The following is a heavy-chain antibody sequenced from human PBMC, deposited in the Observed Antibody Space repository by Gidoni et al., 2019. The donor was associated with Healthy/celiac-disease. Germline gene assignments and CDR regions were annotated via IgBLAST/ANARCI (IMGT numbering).Heavy chain of an antibody. V-gene: IGHV3-21*01. CDR1: GFTFSSYS. Sequence: EVQLVESGGGLVKPGGSLRLSCAASGFTFSSYSMNCVRQAPGKGLEWVSSISSSSTDIYYADSVKGRFTISRDNAKNSLYLQMNSLRAEDTAVYYCARDVVVPAAMDYYYGMDVWGQGTTVTVSS. J-gene: IGHJ6*02. CDR3: ARDVVVPAAMDYYYGMDV. CDR2: ISSSSTDI. D-gene: IGHD2-2*01.